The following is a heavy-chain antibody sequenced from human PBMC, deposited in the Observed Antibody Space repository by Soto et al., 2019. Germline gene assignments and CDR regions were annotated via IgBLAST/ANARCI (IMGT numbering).Heavy chain of an antibody. CDR2: ISYDGSNK. D-gene: IGHD6-13*01. Sequence: QVQLVESGGGVVQPGRSLRLSCAASGFTFSSYGMHWVRQAPGKGLEWVAVISYDGSNKYYADSVKGRFTISRDNSKNTLYLQMNSLRAEDTAVYYCAKGLYSSSWYGVYYYYGMDVWGQGTTVTVSS. J-gene: IGHJ6*02. CDR3: AKGLYSSSWYGVYYYYGMDV. CDR1: GFTFSSYG. V-gene: IGHV3-30*18.